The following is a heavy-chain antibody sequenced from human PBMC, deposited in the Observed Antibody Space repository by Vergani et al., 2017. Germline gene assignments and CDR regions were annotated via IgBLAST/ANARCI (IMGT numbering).Heavy chain of an antibody. CDR2: IVKDGINT. CDR3: AKYLRDSTDVIPDS. Sequence: QVQLVESAGGVVQPGGSLRLSCAASGFTFSNFGMHWIRQAPGKGLEWLAYIVKDGINTRYRDAAKGRFTVSRDNSKDILYLQMDSLRSEDTALYYCAKYLRDSTDVIPDSGGTGTLVIVPS. J-gene: IGHJ4*02. CDR1: GFTFSNFG. V-gene: IGHV3-30*02. D-gene: IGHD2-21*02.